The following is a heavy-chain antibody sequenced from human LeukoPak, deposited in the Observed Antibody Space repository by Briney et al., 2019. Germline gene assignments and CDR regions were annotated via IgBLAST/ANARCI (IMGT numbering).Heavy chain of an antibody. Sequence: SVTLSLTCIVSGGSISRYYWSWIRQPPGKGLEWIGYIYYSGSTNYNPSLKSRVTISVDTSKNQFSLKLSSVTAADTAVYYCARATLYYGSGIQEVFDYWGQGTLVTVSS. V-gene: IGHV4-59*01. D-gene: IGHD3-10*01. CDR3: ARATLYYGSGIQEVFDY. CDR1: GGSISRYY. CDR2: IYYSGST. J-gene: IGHJ4*02.